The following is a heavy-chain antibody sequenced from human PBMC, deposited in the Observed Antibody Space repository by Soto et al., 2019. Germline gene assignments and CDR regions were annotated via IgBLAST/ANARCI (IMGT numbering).Heavy chain of an antibody. J-gene: IGHJ4*01. CDR2: VSTSGRST. Sequence: PGGSLRLSCSASGFTFSESTIYWVRRVPGKGLEAISAVSTSGRSTYYADSVKDRFRISRDNSKNTIYLQMGSLRPEDTARYYCVKQAHGLDGVAFDYWGRGTQVTVSS. V-gene: IGHV3-64D*06. CDR1: GFTFSEST. D-gene: IGHD2-15*01. CDR3: VKQAHGLDGVAFDY.